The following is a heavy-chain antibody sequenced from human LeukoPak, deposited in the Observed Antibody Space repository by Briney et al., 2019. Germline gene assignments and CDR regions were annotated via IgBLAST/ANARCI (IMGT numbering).Heavy chain of an antibody. CDR2: ISGSGGST. V-gene: IGHV3-23*01. CDR1: GFTVRSNY. Sequence: PGGSLRLSCAASGFTVRSNYMSWVRQAPGKGLEWVSAISGSGGSTYYADSVKGRFTISRDNSKNTLYLQMNSLRAEDTAVYYCAKEGYSSSWQYYYYYMDVWGKGTTVTVSS. J-gene: IGHJ6*03. D-gene: IGHD6-13*01. CDR3: AKEGYSSSWQYYYYYMDV.